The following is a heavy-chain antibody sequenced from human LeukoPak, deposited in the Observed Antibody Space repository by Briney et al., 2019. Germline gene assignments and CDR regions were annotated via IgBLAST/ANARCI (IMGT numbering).Heavy chain of an antibody. CDR1: GFTFSSYA. CDR3: AKLDVLLWFGEPNYDY. Sequence: PGGSLRLSCAASGFTFSSYAMSWVRQAPGKGLEWVSAISGSGGSTYYADSVKGRFTISRDNSKNTLYLQMNSLRAEDTAVYYCAKLDVLLWFGEPNYDYWGQGTLVTVSS. CDR2: ISGSGGST. V-gene: IGHV3-23*01. D-gene: IGHD3-10*01. J-gene: IGHJ4*02.